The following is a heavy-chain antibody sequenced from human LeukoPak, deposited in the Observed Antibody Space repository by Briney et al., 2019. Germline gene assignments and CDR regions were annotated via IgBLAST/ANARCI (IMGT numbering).Heavy chain of an antibody. D-gene: IGHD6-25*01. Sequence: GASLKISCETSGYSFTSYWIGRGRQMPRQGPEWMGIIFPGDSDTRYSPSFQGQVTISANKSISTAYLQWRSLKASDTAMYYCARHTIAAAATDYWGQGTLVTVPS. CDR3: ARHTIAAAATDY. V-gene: IGHV5-51*01. CDR2: IFPGDSDT. CDR1: GYSFTSYW. J-gene: IGHJ4*02.